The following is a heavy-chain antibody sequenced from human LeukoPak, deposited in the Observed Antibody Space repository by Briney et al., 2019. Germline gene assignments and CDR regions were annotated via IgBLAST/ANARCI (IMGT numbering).Heavy chain of an antibody. Sequence: HPGGSLRLSCAASGFTFDDYGISWVRQTPGKGLEWVSAISGSGGSTYYADSVKGRFTISRDNSKNTLYLQMNSLRAEDTAVYYCAKEGTFDYWGQGTLVTVSS. CDR2: ISGSGGST. CDR3: AKEGTFDY. J-gene: IGHJ4*02. CDR1: GFTFDDYG. V-gene: IGHV3-23*01.